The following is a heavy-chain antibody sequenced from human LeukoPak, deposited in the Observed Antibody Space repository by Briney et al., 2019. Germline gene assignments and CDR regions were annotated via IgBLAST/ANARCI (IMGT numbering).Heavy chain of an antibody. J-gene: IGHJ4*02. D-gene: IGHD3-10*01. V-gene: IGHV4-59*01. Sequence: SETLSLTCTVSGGSISSYYWSWIRQPPGKGLEWIGYIYYSGSTNYNPSLKSRVTISVDTSKNQFSLNLSSVTAADTAVYYCARGWFGELSPFDYWGQGTLVTVSS. CDR2: IYYSGST. CDR3: ARGWFGELSPFDY. CDR1: GGSISSYY.